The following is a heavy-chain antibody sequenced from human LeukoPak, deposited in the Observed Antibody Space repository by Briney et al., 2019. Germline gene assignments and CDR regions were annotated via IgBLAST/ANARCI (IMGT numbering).Heavy chain of an antibody. D-gene: IGHD4-17*01. CDR3: ARAVRGGDIDY. J-gene: IGHJ4*02. V-gene: IGHV1-8*02. CDR2: MNPNNANT. Sequence: ASVKVSCKASGYTFTSYAMHWVRQATGQGLEWMGWMNPNNANTGYVQKFQGRVTMTSDTPISTAYMELSSLGSEDTAVYYCARAVRGGDIDYWGQGTLVTVSS. CDR1: GYTFTSYA.